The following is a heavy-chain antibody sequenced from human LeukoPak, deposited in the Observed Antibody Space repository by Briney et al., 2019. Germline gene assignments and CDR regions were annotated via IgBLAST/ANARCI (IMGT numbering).Heavy chain of an antibody. CDR1: GGTFSSYA. D-gene: IGHD2-2*03. Sequence: SVKVSCKASGGTFSSYAISWVRQAPGQGLEWMGGIIPIFGTANYAQKFQGRVTITADESTSTAYMELSSLRSEDTAVYYCARVGIVVVPAAMEDYYYYMDLWGKGTTVTVSS. V-gene: IGHV1-69*01. J-gene: IGHJ6*03. CDR3: ARVGIVVVPAAMEDYYYYMDL. CDR2: IIPIFGTA.